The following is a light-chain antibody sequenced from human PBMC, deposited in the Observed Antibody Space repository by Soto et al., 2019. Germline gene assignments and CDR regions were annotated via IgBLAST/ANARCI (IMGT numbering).Light chain of an antibody. CDR1: QDVSRS. CDR2: AAS. CDR3: LQHYSHPRT. J-gene: IGKJ1*01. Sequence: DTHFTHSPSFLSASVGYRFIITCLASQDVSRSVGWYQQKPGKAPKLLISAASTLHSGVPSGFSGSGPGTDFTLPITRLQPDDLGTYSCLQHYSHPRTFGQGTKVDIK. V-gene: IGKV1-9*01.